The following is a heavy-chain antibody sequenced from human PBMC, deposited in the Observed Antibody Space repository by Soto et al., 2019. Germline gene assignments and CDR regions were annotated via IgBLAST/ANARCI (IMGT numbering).Heavy chain of an antibody. D-gene: IGHD2-15*01. CDR1: GYTFTSYW. V-gene: IGHV5-51*01. Sequence: PGASLKISCKASGYTFTSYWIGWVRQMPEKGLEWMWIIYPGDSDTRYSPSFQGQVTISVDNSISTAYLQWSRRKASDSAIYYCARPYCSGGSCYSDACDVWGQGTMVTV. J-gene: IGHJ3*01. CDR2: IYPGDSDT. CDR3: ARPYCSGGSCYSDACDV.